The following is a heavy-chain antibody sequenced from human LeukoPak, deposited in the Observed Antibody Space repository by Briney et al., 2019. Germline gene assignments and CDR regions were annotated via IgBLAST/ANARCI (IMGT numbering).Heavy chain of an antibody. V-gene: IGHV3-9*01. J-gene: IGHJ4*02. CDR2: ISWNSGSI. CDR1: GFTFDDYA. Sequence: PGRSLRLSCAASGFTFDDYAMHWVRQAPGKGLEWVSGISWNSGSIGYADSVKGRITISRDNAKNSLYLQMNSLRAEDTALYYCAKDIAAAGDTWGFDYWGQGTLVTVSS. CDR3: AKDIAAAGDTWGFDY. D-gene: IGHD6-13*01.